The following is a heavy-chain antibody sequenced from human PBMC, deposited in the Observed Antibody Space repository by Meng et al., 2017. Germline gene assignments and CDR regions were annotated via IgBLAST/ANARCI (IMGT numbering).Heavy chain of an antibody. J-gene: IGHJ4*02. CDR1: GYTFAAYG. CDR3: ARDEDISAAGKLFGDY. CDR2: IDPNNDHT. Sequence: QVQRGQSGPEVKKPGASVKLSCKPSGYTFAAYGIHWLRQAPGQGLEWMGRIDPNNDHTQYAQNFQGRVTMTSDTSISTVYMELNGLRSDDTAVYYCARDEDISAAGKLFGDYWGQGTLVTVSS. V-gene: IGHV1-2*06. D-gene: IGHD6-13*01.